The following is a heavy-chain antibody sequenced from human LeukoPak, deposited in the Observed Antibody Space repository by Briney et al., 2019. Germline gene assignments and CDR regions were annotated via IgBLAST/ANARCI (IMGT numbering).Heavy chain of an antibody. J-gene: IGHJ4*02. D-gene: IGHD4-23*01. CDR3: ARDFPRNSHYDY. CDR2: ISAYNGNT. CDR1: GYTFTSYG. Sequence: ASVKVSCKASGYTFTSYGISWVRQAPGQGLEWMGWISAYNGNTNYAQKLQGRVTMTTDTSTSTAYMELRSLRSNDTAVYYCARDFPRNSHYDYWGQGTLVTVSS. V-gene: IGHV1-18*01.